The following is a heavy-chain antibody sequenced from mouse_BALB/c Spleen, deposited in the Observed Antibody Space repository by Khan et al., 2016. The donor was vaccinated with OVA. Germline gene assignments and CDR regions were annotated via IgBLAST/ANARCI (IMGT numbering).Heavy chain of an antibody. CDR3: DRTKYYGYSMDY. CDR2: KSYSGST. V-gene: IGHV3-2*02. Sequence: EVQLQESGPGLVKPSQSLSLTCTATGYSITSYYAWNWIRQLAGNKLWWMGYKSYSGSTSYNPSLRSRFSITRDTSTNTFFLQLNTVTTEDTATFFFDRTKYYGYSMDYWGQGTSVTVSA. CDR1: GYSITSYYA. J-gene: IGHJ4*01. D-gene: IGHD1-1*01.